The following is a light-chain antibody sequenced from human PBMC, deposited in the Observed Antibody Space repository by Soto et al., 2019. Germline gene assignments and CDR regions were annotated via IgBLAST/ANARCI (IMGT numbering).Light chain of an antibody. Sequence: DIQMTQSPSTLSASVGDRVTITCRASQSIRSWLAWYQQKPGKAPKLLIYDASSLESGVPSRFSGSGSGTEFTLTISSLQPDDFATYYCQQYNSYSVTFGQGTKVDI. CDR2: DAS. V-gene: IGKV1-5*01. CDR1: QSIRSW. J-gene: IGKJ1*01. CDR3: QQYNSYSVT.